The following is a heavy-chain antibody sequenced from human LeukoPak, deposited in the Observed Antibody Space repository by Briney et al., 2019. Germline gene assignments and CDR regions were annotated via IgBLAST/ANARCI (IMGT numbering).Heavy chain of an antibody. J-gene: IGHJ1*01. D-gene: IGHD4-23*01. CDR3: ASPDYGGNSGIFQH. Sequence: GGSLRLSCAASGFTVSSNYMSWVRQAPGKGLEWVSVIYSGGSTYYADSVKGRFTISRDNSKNTLYLQMNSLRAEDTDVYYCASPDYGGNSGIFQHWGQGTLVTVSS. V-gene: IGHV3-66*01. CDR2: IYSGGST. CDR1: GFTVSSNY.